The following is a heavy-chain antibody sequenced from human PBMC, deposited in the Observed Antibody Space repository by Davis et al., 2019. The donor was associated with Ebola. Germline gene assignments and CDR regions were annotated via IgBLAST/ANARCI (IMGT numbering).Heavy chain of an antibody. J-gene: IGHJ4*02. CDR3: ARGTDDYNPGGYFDS. D-gene: IGHD5-24*01. CDR2: IDPRDSHT. V-gene: IGHV5-10-1*01. CDR1: GYSLTDSW. Sequence: GGSLRLSCRLSGYSLTDSWISWVRQMPGKGLEWMGTIDPRDSHTTYSPSFQGQVTISADKSISTAFLQWSSLKASDTAMYYCARGTDDYNPGGYFDSWGQGTLVTVSS.